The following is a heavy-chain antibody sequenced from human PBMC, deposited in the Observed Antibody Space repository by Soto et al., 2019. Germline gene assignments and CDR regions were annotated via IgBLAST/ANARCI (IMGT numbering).Heavy chain of an antibody. D-gene: IGHD3-10*01. CDR3: ARVYRSGYYYGSGINDAFDI. CDR2: MNPNSGNT. J-gene: IGHJ3*02. V-gene: IGHV1-8*01. CDR1: GYTFTSYD. Sequence: ASVKVSCKASGYTFTSYDINWVRQATGQGLEWMGWMNPNSGNTGYAQKFQGRVTMTRNTSISTAYMELSSLRSEDTAVYYCARVYRSGYYYGSGINDAFDIWGQGTMVTVS.